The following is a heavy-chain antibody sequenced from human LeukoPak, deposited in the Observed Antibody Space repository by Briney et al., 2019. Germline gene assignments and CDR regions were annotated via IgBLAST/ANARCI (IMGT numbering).Heavy chain of an antibody. V-gene: IGHV1-69*05. J-gene: IGHJ4*02. CDR1: GGTFSSYA. D-gene: IGHD6-13*01. CDR2: IIPIFGTA. CDR3: ARYRLVAAAPLDY. Sequence: SVKVSCKASGGTFSSYAISWVRQAPGQGLEWMGRIIPIFGTANYAQEFQGRVTITTDESTSTAYMELSSLRSEDTAVYYCARYRLVAAAPLDYWGQGTLVTVSS.